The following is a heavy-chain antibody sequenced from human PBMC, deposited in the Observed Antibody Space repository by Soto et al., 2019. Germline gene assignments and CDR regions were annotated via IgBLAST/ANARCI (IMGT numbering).Heavy chain of an antibody. D-gene: IGHD6-13*01. CDR3: ARVGAAAAAIDWFDP. CDR1: GYTFTSYG. CDR2: ISAYNGNT. J-gene: IGHJ5*02. V-gene: IGHV1-18*01. Sequence: ASVKVSCKASGYTFTSYGISWVRQAPGQGLEWMGWISAYNGNTNYAQELQGRVTMTTDTSTSTAYMELRSLRSDDTAVYYCARVGAAAAAIDWFDPWGQGTLVTVSS.